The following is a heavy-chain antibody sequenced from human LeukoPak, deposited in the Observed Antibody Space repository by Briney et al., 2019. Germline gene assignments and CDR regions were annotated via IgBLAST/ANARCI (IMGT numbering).Heavy chain of an antibody. J-gene: IGHJ4*02. D-gene: IGHD1-26*01. CDR1: GFTFSSYS. CDR2: ISTSSNTI. CDR3: ETGHGTYNG. V-gene: IGHV3-48*01. Sequence: GGSLRLSCAASGFTFSSYSMNWVRQAPGRGLEWVSYISTSSNTIYYADSVKGRFTISRDNVKNSLYLQMNSLRAEDTAVYYCETGHGTYNGWGQGTLVTVSS.